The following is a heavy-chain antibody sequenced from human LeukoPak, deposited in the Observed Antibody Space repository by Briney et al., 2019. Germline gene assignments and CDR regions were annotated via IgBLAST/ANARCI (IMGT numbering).Heavy chain of an antibody. CDR2: IKSKTDGGTT. J-gene: IGHJ4*02. Sequence: PGGSLRLSCAASGMPFNNAWMSWVRQAPGKGLEWVGRIKSKTDGGTTDYAAPVKGRFTISRDDSKNTLYLQMNSLKTEDTAVYYCTTDRSYYDSSGYYYKYFLDFWGQGTPVTVSS. V-gene: IGHV3-15*01. CDR3: TTDRSYYDSSGYYYKYFLDF. CDR1: GMPFNNAW. D-gene: IGHD3-22*01.